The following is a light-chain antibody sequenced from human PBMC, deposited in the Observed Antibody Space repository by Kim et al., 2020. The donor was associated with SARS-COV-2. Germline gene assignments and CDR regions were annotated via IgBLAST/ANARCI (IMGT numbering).Light chain of an antibody. CDR2: DAS. J-gene: IGKJ2*01. Sequence: EIVSTQSPGTLSLSPGERATLSCRASQSVSSSYLGWYKQKPGQAPRLLIYDASSRATGTPDRFSGSGSGTDFTLTISRLAPEDFAVYYCQQYGSSPPVTFGQGTKLEI. V-gene: IGKV3-20*01. CDR3: QQYGSSPPVT. CDR1: QSVSSSY.